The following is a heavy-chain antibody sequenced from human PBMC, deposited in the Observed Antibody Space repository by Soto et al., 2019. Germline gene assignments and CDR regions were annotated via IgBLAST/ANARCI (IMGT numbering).Heavy chain of an antibody. J-gene: IGHJ1*01. CDR2: IYSGGST. CDR1: GFPVSSNY. V-gene: IGHV3-66*01. D-gene: IGHD6-19*01. CDR3: ARDRIAVAGNPEYFQH. Sequence: GGSLRLSCAASGFPVSSNYMSWVRQAPGKGLEWVSVIYSGGSTYYADSVKGRFTISRDNSKNTLYLQMNSLRAEDTAVYYCARDRIAVAGNPEYFQHWGQGTLVTVS.